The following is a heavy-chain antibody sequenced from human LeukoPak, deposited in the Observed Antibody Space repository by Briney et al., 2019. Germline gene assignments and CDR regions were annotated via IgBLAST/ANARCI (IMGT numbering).Heavy chain of an antibody. CDR3: ARVAFVMTTVTTLYYFDY. J-gene: IGHJ4*02. V-gene: IGHV4-59*01. Sequence: KPSEILSLTCTVSGGSISSYYWSWIRQPPGKGLEWIGYIYYSGSTNYNPSLKSRVTISVDTSKNQFSLKLSSVTAADTAVYYCARVAFVMTTVTTLYYFDYWGQGTLVTVSS. CDR2: IYYSGST. D-gene: IGHD4-17*01. CDR1: GGSISSYY.